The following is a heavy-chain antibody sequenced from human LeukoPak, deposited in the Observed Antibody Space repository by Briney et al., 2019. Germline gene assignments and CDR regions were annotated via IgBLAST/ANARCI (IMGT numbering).Heavy chain of an antibody. CDR1: GDSISSGGYW. CDR3: ARKDYGDYTYNWFDP. J-gene: IGHJ5*02. V-gene: IGHV4-31*11. D-gene: IGHD4-17*01. Sequence: SETLSLTCAVSGDSISSGGYWWSWIRQHPGKGPEWIGYISYGGNTYYNPSLKSRVTISVDTSKNQFSLKLSSVTAADTAVYYCARKDYGDYTYNWFDPWGQGTLVTVSS. CDR2: ISYGGNT.